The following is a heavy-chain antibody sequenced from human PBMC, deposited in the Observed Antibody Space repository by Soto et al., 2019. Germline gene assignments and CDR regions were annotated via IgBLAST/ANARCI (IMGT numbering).Heavy chain of an antibody. D-gene: IGHD6-13*01. V-gene: IGHV3-74*01. CDR2: LNSDGSMT. J-gene: IGHJ4*02. CDR3: ARASATGKSALAY. CDR1: GFTFSSYW. Sequence: GGSLRLSCAASGFTFSSYWMHWVRQAPGKGLVWVSRLNSDGSMTDYADSVKGRFTISRDNAKNTLYLQTTSLRADDTAVYFCARASATGKSALAYWSQGTLVTVSS.